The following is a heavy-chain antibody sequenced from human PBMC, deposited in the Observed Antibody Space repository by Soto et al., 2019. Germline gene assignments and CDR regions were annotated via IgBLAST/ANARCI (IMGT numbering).Heavy chain of an antibody. J-gene: IGHJ4*02. CDR3: ARDNGYSYGYFDY. CDR1: GGSRSRGSYY. D-gene: IGHD5-18*01. V-gene: IGHV4-61*01. Sequence: PSEDLSLTCTVSGGSRSRGSYYLTWFRHSPGRGLEWIGCLYNSGSTNYNPALKSRATISVDTSKNQFSLRLSSVTAADTAVYYCARDNGYSYGYFDYWGQGTLVTVSS. CDR2: LYNSGST.